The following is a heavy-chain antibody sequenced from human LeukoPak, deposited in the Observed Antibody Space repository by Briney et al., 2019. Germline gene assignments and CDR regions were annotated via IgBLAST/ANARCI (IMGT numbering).Heavy chain of an antibody. CDR3: ARDLGGQWLVEGGYFDY. CDR2: ISSSSSYI. Sequence: GGSLRLSCAASGFTFSSYSRNWVRQAPGKGLEWVSSISSSSSYIYYADSVKGRFTISRDNAKNSLYLQMNSLRAEDTAVYYCARDLGGQWLVEGGYFDYWGQGTLVTVSS. D-gene: IGHD6-19*01. CDR1: GFTFSSYS. J-gene: IGHJ4*02. V-gene: IGHV3-21*01.